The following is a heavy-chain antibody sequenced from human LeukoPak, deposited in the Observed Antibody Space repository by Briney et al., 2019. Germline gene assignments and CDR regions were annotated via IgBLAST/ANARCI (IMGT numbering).Heavy chain of an antibody. D-gene: IGHD1-1*01. V-gene: IGHV4-31*03. Sequence: SETLSLTCTVSGGSISSGGYYWNWIRQHPGKGLEWIGFIYYGGSTYYNPSLKSRITVSVDTSRNQFSLKLSSVTAADTAVYYCASGDNDPLFDYWGQGTLVTVSS. CDR3: ASGDNDPLFDY. J-gene: IGHJ4*02. CDR2: IYYGGST. CDR1: GGSISSGGYY.